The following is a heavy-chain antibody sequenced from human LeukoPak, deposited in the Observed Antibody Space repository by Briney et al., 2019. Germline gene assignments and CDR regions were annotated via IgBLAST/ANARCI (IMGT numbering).Heavy chain of an antibody. CDR3: ARGGYRHYFDS. CDR2: ISGGSTYT. V-gene: IGHV3-11*06. J-gene: IGHJ4*02. D-gene: IGHD5-18*01. CDR1: GFTFSDYY. Sequence: GGFLRLSCAASGFTFSDYYLSWIRQAPGKGLEWVSYISGGSTYTNYADSVKGRFTVSRDNAKNSLYLQLDSLRAEDTAVYYCARGGYRHYFDSWGQGTLVTVSS.